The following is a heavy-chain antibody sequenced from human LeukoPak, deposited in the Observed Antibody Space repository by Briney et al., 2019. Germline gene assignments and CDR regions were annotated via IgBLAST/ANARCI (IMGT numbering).Heavy chain of an antibody. Sequence: PGGSLRLSCAASGFTFSSYEMNWVRQAPGKGLEWVSYISSSGSTIYYADSVKGRFTISRDNAKNSLYLQMSSLRAEDTAVYYCARVPGRGVFYYYYMDVWGKGTTVTVSS. J-gene: IGHJ6*03. CDR3: ARVPGRGVFYYYYMDV. V-gene: IGHV3-48*03. CDR2: ISSSGSTI. D-gene: IGHD3-10*01. CDR1: GFTFSSYE.